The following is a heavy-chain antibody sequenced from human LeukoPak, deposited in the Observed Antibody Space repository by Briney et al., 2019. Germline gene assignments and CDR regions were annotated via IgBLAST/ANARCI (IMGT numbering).Heavy chain of an antibody. CDR1: GFTFSXXX. V-gene: IGHV3-64D*09. D-gene: IGHD5-18*01. CDR3: VKARGIQLWLPGDY. J-gene: IGHJ4*02. CDR2: ISSNGGST. Sequence: TGGSLRLSCSASGFTFSXXXXXXVRQAPGKXLXXXXXISSNGGSTYYGDSVKGRFTISRDNSKNTLYLQMSSLRAEDTAVYYCVKARGIQLWLPGDYWGQGTLVTVSS.